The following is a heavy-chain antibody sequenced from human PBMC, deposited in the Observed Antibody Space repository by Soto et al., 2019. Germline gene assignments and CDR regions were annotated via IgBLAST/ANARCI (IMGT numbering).Heavy chain of an antibody. J-gene: IGHJ5*02. D-gene: IGHD2-2*01. V-gene: IGHV4-34*01. Sequence: SETLSLTCVVYGGSFSGYYWSWIRQSPGKGLEWIGGINHRGSTNYNPSLESRVTISVDTSKNQFSLKLPSVTAADTAMYYCARDGFCTSTTCRVGNWFDPWGQGTLITVSS. CDR2: INHRGST. CDR1: GGSFSGYY. CDR3: ARDGFCTSTTCRVGNWFDP.